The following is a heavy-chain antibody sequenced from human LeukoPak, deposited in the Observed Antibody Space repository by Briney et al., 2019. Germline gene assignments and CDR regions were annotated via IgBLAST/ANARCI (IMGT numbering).Heavy chain of an antibody. CDR1: GYTFTSYD. D-gene: IGHD3-9*01. CDR2: MNPNSGNT. Sequence: ASVKVSCKASGYTFTSYDINWVRQATGQGLEWMGWMNPNSGNTGYAQKFQGRVTMTRNTSISTAYMELSSLRSEDTAVYYCARGQERYFDWLRWGQGTLVTVSS. CDR3: ARGQERYFDWLR. V-gene: IGHV1-8*01. J-gene: IGHJ4*02.